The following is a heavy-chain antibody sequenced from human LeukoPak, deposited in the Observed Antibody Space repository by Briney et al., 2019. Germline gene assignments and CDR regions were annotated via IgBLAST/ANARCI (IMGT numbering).Heavy chain of an antibody. D-gene: IGHD3-10*01. CDR2: IKQDGSEK. CDR3: AREGGYYYGSGSHPGDYHYYYYMDV. CDR1: GFTFSSYW. V-gene: IGHV3-7*01. J-gene: IGHJ6*03. Sequence: PGGSLRLSCAASGFTFSSYWMSWVRQAPGKGLEWVANIKQDGSEKYYVDSVKGRFTISRDNAKNSLYLQMNSLRAEDTAVYYCAREGGYYYGSGSHPGDYHYYYYMDVWGKGTTVTVSS.